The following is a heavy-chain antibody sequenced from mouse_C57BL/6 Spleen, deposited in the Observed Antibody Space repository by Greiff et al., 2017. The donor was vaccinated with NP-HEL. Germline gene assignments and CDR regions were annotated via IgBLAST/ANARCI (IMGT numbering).Heavy chain of an antibody. CDR1: GYTFTSYW. V-gene: IGHV1-69*01. CDR2: IDPSDSYT. J-gene: IGHJ3*01. Sequence: QVQLKQPGAELVMPGASVKLSCKASGYTFTSYWMHWVKQRPGQGLEWIGEIDPSDSYTNYNQKFKGKSTLTVDKSSSTAYMQLSSLTSEDSAVYYCARGSSTLFAYWGQGTLVTVSA. CDR3: ARGSSTLFAY.